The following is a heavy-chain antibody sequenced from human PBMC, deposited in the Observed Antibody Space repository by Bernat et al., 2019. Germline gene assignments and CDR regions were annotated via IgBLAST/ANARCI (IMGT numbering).Heavy chain of an antibody. Sequence: QVQLVQSGAEVKKPGASVKVSCKASGYTFTSYDINWVRQATGQGLEWMGWMNPNSGNTGYAQKFQGRVTMTRNTSISTAYMELSSLRSEDMAVYYCATLKYYYDSSGYRGAKHNWFDPWGQGTLVTVSS. CDR2: MNPNSGNT. CDR1: GYTFTSYD. V-gene: IGHV1-8*01. CDR3: ATLKYYYDSSGYRGAKHNWFDP. J-gene: IGHJ5*02. D-gene: IGHD3-22*01.